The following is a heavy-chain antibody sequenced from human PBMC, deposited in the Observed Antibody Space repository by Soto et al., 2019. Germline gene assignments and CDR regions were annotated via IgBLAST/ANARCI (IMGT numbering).Heavy chain of an antibody. CDR3: ARRVAVTSVTDISYYYYGLDV. J-gene: IGHJ6*02. D-gene: IGHD2-21*02. CDR2: IIPMFGST. V-gene: IGHV1-69*01. Sequence: QVQLVQSGAEVKEPGSSVKVSCKAFGGTFSSYAICWVRQAPGQGPEWMGGIIPMFGSTNYAQKFQGRVTITADESTSTAFMELSGLKSEDTAVYYCARRVAVTSVTDISYYYYGLDVWGQGTTVTVSS. CDR1: GGTFSSYA.